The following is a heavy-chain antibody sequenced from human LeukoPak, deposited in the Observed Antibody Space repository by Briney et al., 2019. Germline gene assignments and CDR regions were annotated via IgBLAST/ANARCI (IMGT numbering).Heavy chain of an antibody. Sequence: GGSLRLSCAASGFTFSSYAMSWVRQAPGKGLEWVSAISGSGGSTYYADSVKGRFTISRDNSKNTLYLQMNSLRAEDTAVYYCARYLNYDFWSGCYTGIEGYWGQGTLVTVSS. D-gene: IGHD3-3*01. CDR3: ARYLNYDFWSGCYTGIEGY. CDR1: GFTFSSYA. J-gene: IGHJ4*02. CDR2: ISGSGGST. V-gene: IGHV3-23*01.